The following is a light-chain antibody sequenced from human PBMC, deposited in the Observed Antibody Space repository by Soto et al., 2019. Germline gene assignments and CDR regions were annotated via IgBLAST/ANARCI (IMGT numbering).Light chain of an antibody. Sequence: QSALTQPASASGSPGQSITISCTGTSSDVGGYNYVSWYQQHSGKAPKLMIYDVSNRPSGVSNRFSGSKSGNTASLTISGRQAEDEAEYYCSSYASSSTLVVFGGGTQLTVL. CDR1: SSDVGGYNY. CDR3: SSYASSSTLVV. V-gene: IGLV2-14*01. CDR2: DVS. J-gene: IGLJ2*01.